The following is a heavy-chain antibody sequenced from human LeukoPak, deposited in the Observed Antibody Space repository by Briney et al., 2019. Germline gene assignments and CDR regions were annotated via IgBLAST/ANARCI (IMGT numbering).Heavy chain of an antibody. Sequence: SETLSLTCTVSGGSIISSDYSWDWIRQPPGKGLEWIGTISYSGNTYYNPSLNSRVTMSADTSKNQFSLKLGSVTAADTAMYYCARKVCTSANCDRGYFAYWGQGTLVTVSS. V-gene: IGHV4-39*01. CDR2: ISYSGNT. CDR3: ARKVCTSANCDRGYFAY. CDR1: GGSIISSDYS. D-gene: IGHD2-2*02. J-gene: IGHJ4*02.